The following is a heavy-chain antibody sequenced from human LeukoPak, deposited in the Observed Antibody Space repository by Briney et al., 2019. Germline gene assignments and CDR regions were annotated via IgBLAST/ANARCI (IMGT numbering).Heavy chain of an antibody. D-gene: IGHD6-19*01. V-gene: IGHV4-34*01. CDR3: ASAIAVAGAFDY. CDR1: GGSFSGYY. CDR2: INHSGST. J-gene: IGHJ4*02. Sequence: SETLSLTCAVYGGSFSGYYWSWIRQPPGKGLEWIGEINHSGSTNYNPSLKSRVTISVDTSKNQFSLKLSSVTAADTAVYYCASAIAVAGAFDYWGQGTLATVSS.